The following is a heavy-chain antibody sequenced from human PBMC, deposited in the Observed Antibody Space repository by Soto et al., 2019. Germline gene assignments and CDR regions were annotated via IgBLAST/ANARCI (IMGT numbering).Heavy chain of an antibody. Sequence: QVQLVQSGAEVKKPGASVKVSCKASGYTFTGYYMHWVRQAPGQGLEWMGWINPNSGGTNYAQKFQGWVTMTRDTSISTAYMELSRLRSDDTAMYYCARDADFWSGYYSPQYFDYWGQGTLFTVSS. V-gene: IGHV1-2*04. D-gene: IGHD3-3*01. CDR3: ARDADFWSGYYSPQYFDY. CDR2: INPNSGGT. J-gene: IGHJ4*02. CDR1: GYTFTGYY.